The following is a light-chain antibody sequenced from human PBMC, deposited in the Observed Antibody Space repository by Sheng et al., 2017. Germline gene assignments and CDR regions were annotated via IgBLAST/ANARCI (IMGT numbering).Light chain of an antibody. J-gene: IGKJ1*01. CDR1: QSVSNY. Sequence: EIVLTQSPATLSLSPGERATLSCRASQSVSNYLGWYQQRPGQAPRLLIYDVSNRATGIPARFSGSGSGTDFTLTISSLEPEDFAVYYCQQRSNNWPPTWTFGQGTKVEIK. CDR3: QQRSNNWPPTWT. V-gene: IGKV3-11*01. CDR2: DVS.